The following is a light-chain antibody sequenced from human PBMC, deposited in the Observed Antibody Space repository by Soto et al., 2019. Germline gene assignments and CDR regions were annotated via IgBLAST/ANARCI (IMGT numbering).Light chain of an antibody. J-gene: IGLJ2*01. CDR1: SSDVGRYNY. V-gene: IGLV2-14*01. CDR3: SSYTSTSTLVI. Sequence: QSALTQPASVSGSPGQSITISCTGTSSDVGRYNYVSRYQQHPGKAPKLMIYEVNNRPSGVSNRFSGSKSGNTASLTISGLQAEDEADYYCSSYTSTSTLVIFGGGTKLTVL. CDR2: EVN.